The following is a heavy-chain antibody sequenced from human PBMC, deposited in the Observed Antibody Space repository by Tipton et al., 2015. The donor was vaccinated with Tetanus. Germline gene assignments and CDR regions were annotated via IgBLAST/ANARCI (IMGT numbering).Heavy chain of an antibody. D-gene: IGHD2-15*01. CDR1: GYTFTHYG. V-gene: IGHV3-33*08. CDR2: SWYDGTDK. J-gene: IGHJ4*02. CDR3: AREADCSGGSCFSGDFDT. Sequence: QMQLVQSGAEVKKPGASVKVSCKASGYTFTHYGIHWVRQAPGKGLEWLAVSWYDGTDKYYADSVKGRFTISRDNSKNTLYLQMNSLRAEDTALYYCAREADCSGGSCFSGDFDTWGQGTQVTVSS.